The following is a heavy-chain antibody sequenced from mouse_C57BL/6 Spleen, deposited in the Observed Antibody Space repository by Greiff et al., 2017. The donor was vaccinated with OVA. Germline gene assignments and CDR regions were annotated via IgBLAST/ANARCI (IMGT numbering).Heavy chain of an antibody. CDR1: GYTFTDYY. CDR2: IYPGSGNT. CDR3: ARREGTGTLNY. D-gene: IGHD4-1*01. J-gene: IGHJ2*01. Sequence: QVQLKESGAELVRPGASVKLSCKASGYTFTDYYINWVKQRPGQGLEWIARIYPGSGNTYYNEKFKGKATLTAEKSSSTAYMQRSSLTSEDSAVYFCARREGTGTLNYWGQGTTLTVSS. V-gene: IGHV1-76*01.